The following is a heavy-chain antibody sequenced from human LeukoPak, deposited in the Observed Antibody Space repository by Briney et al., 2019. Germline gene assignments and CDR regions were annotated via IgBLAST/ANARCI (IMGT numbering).Heavy chain of an antibody. V-gene: IGHV4-39*01. CDR3: ARVTSHYYLSGSYYTFDH. CDR1: GGSISSTSYY. Sequence: SETLSLTCTVSGGSISSTSYYWGWIRQPPGKGLEWIGSIFYSGNTFDNPSLTSRVTISVDTSKNQFSLKLTSVTAADTAVYYCARVTSHYYLSGSYYTFDHWGQGTLVTVSS. CDR2: IFYSGNT. D-gene: IGHD3-10*01. J-gene: IGHJ4*02.